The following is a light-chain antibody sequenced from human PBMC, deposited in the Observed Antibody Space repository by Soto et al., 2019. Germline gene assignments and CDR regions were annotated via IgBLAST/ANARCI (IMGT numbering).Light chain of an antibody. CDR1: SSDIGGYTY. V-gene: IGLV2-8*01. CDR3: SSYGGSNNLL. Sequence: QSVLTQAPSASGSPGQSVTISCTGTSSDIGGYTYVSWYQLHPGKAPKLMVYEVSKRPSGVPNRFSGSRSGNTASLTVSGLQAEDEAGYYCSSYGGSNNLLFGGGTKVTVL. CDR2: EVS. J-gene: IGLJ2*01.